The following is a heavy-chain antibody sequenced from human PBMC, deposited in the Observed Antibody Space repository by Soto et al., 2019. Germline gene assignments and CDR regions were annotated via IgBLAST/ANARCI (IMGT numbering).Heavy chain of an antibody. CDR1: GGTISSGDYY. D-gene: IGHD5-18*01. V-gene: IGHV4-30-4*02. Sequence: SDTLSLTCTVSGGTISSGDYYWSWIRQPPGKGLEWIGYIYYSGSTYYNPSLKSRVTISVDTSKNQFSLKLSSVTAADTAVYYCARAPPLKYTYGLRGAFDIWGQGTMVTVSS. J-gene: IGHJ3*02. CDR3: ARAPPLKYTYGLRGAFDI. CDR2: IYYSGST.